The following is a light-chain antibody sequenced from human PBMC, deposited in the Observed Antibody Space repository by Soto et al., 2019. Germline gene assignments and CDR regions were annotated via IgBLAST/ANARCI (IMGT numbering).Light chain of an antibody. CDR1: QSVSSN. J-gene: IGKJ5*01. Sequence: IGMTQSPATLSVTTGERATLSCRASQSVSSNLAWYQQKPGQAPRLLIYGASTRATGIPARFSGSGSGTDFTLTITRLEPEDSAVYFCQQYTGPPTTFGQGTRLEI. CDR3: QQYTGPPTT. V-gene: IGKV3-15*01. CDR2: GAS.